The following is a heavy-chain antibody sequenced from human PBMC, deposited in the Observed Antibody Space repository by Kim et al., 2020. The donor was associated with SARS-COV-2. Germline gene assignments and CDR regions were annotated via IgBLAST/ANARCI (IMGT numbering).Heavy chain of an antibody. D-gene: IGHD2-15*01. Sequence: GGSLRLSCAASGFTFSNNAMNWVRQAPGMGLEWVSFIDPGGTTVHYADSVKGRFTISRDNAKNSLFLQMNSLRAEDSAVYYCARGGSALPYWGQGSLVTVSS. CDR2: IDPGGTTV. J-gene: IGHJ4*02. CDR3: ARGGSALPY. CDR1: GFTFSNNA. V-gene: IGHV3-48*03.